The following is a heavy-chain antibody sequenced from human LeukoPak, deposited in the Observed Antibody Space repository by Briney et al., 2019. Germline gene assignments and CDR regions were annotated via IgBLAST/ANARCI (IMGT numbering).Heavy chain of an antibody. CDR3: SKDRRLTGYLTYFDY. CDR1: GFTFSSYA. V-gene: IGHV3-23*01. D-gene: IGHD3-9*01. CDR2: ISGSGGST. Sequence: PGGSLRLSCAASGFTFSSYAMSWVRQAPGKGLEWVSAISGSGGSTYYADSVKGRFTISRDNSKNTLYLQMNSLRAEDTAVYYCSKDRRLTGYLTYFDYWGQGTLVTVSS. J-gene: IGHJ4*02.